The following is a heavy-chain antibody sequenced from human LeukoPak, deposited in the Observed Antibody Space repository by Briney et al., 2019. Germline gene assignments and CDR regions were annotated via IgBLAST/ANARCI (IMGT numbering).Heavy chain of an antibody. CDR1: GFTFDNYG. D-gene: IGHD2-2*01. Sequence: GGSLRLSCAASGFTFDNYGMSWVRQAPGKGPEWVSAIKGDGRDTYYADSVKGRFTISRDNSKNALYLQMNSLRAEDTALYYCAKRNSAAGAYDVWGQGTMVTVSS. CDR3: AKRNSAAGAYDV. J-gene: IGHJ3*01. V-gene: IGHV3-23*01. CDR2: IKGDGRDT.